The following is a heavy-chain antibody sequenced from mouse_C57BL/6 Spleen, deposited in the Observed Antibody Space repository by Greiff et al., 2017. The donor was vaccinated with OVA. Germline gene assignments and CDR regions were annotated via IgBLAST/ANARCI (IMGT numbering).Heavy chain of an antibody. CDR2: ISSGSSTI. CDR1: GFTFSDSG. V-gene: IGHV5-17*01. Sequence: EVKLVESGGGLVKPGGSLKLSCAASGFTFSDSGMHWVRQAPEQGLEWVAYISSGSSTIYYADPVKGRFTISRDNAKNTLCLQMTRLRSEDTAMYYCARSGNYWYFDVWGTGTTVTVSA. J-gene: IGHJ1*03. D-gene: IGHD1-3*01. CDR3: ARSGNYWYFDV.